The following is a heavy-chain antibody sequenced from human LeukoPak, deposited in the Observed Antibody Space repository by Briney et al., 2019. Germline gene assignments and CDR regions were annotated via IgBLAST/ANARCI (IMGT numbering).Heavy chain of an antibody. J-gene: IGHJ4*02. V-gene: IGHV1-18*01. CDR1: GYTFTNYG. D-gene: IGHD3-10*01. Sequence: VASVKVSCKASGYTFTNYGVSWVRQAPGQGLEWMGWISVYEGNTNYAQKVQGRVTRTTDTSTSTAYMELRNLRSDDTAVYYCARDGYYHDSGTYYTPFDYWGQGTLVTVSS. CDR3: ARDGYYHDSGTYYTPFDY. CDR2: ISVYEGNT.